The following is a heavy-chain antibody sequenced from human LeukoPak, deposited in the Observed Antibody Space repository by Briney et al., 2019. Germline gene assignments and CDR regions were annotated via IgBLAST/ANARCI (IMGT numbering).Heavy chain of an antibody. CDR1: GFTFSSYG. J-gene: IGHJ4*02. D-gene: IGHD2-21*01. CDR2: IWYDGSNK. V-gene: IGHV3-33*01. CDR3: ATSSLCLTQYYFDY. Sequence: GRSLRLSCAASGFTFSSYGMHWVRQAPGKGLEWVAVIWYDGSNKYYADSVKGRFTISRDNSKNTLYLQMNSLRAEDTAVYYCATSSLCLTQYYFDYCCQGTLVTVTS.